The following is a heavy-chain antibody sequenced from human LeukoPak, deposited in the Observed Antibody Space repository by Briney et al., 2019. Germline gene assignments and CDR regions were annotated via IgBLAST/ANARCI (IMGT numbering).Heavy chain of an antibody. CDR3: ASTARYSRANYYYYGMDV. CDR2: IYYSGST. CDR1: GGSISSYY. Sequence: PSETLSLTCTVSGGSISSYYWSWIRQPPGKGLEWIGYIYYSGSTNYNPSPKSRVTISVDTSKNQFSLKLSSVTAADTAVYYCASTARYSRANYYYYGMDVWGQGTTVTVSS. D-gene: IGHD6-13*01. J-gene: IGHJ6*02. V-gene: IGHV4-59*08.